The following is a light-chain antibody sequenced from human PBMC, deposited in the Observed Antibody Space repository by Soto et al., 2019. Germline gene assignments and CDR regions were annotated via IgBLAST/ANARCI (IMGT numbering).Light chain of an antibody. Sequence: DIQMTQYTSALSASVGDRVTITCRASQSITNYLNWYQHKPGQAPNLLIYAASTLQAGVPSRFRGSGSGTDFTLTISSLQPEDFATYFCQQSNSSPPTFGGGTKVDIK. CDR3: QQSNSSPPT. J-gene: IGKJ4*01. CDR1: QSITNY. V-gene: IGKV1-39*01. CDR2: AAS.